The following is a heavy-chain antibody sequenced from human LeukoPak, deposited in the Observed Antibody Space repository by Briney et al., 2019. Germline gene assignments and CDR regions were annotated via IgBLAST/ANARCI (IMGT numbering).Heavy chain of an antibody. J-gene: IGHJ4*02. D-gene: IGHD5-12*01. CDR2: ISDSGST. V-gene: IGHV4-59*08. CDR1: GGSISRYY. CDR3: ARRGGTVVGDTGYHYWYFDN. Sequence: WETLSLTCTVSGGSISRYYWSWVRQFPGKGLEWSGHISDSGSTNYSPSLESRVTISVDTSKNKFFLILSSVTAADTAVYYYARRGGTVVGDTGYHYWYFDNWGQGTLVTVSS.